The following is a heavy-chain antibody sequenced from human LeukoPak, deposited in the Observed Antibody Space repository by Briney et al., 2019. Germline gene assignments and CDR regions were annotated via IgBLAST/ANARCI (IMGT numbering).Heavy chain of an antibody. D-gene: IGHD3-22*01. CDR1: GGSFSGYY. Sequence: SETLSLTCAVYGGSFSGYYWSWIRQPPGKGLEWIGEVNHSGSTNYNPSLTSRVTISVDTSKNQFSLKLSSVTAADTAVYYCARGYLAYYDSTGYVPYYFDSWGHGTLVTVSS. J-gene: IGHJ4*01. V-gene: IGHV4-34*01. CDR2: VNHSGST. CDR3: ARGYLAYYDSTGYVPYYFDS.